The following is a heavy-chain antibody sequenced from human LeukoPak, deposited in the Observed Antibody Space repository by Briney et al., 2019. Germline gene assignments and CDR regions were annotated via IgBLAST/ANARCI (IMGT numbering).Heavy chain of an antibody. CDR3: AVYSRSFDFDY. Sequence: GGSLRLSCAASGFTFSSYWMQWVRQAPGKGLVWLSRIKGDGSGTNYADSVKGRFIISRDNAKNTLSLQMNSLRAEDTAVYYCAVYSRSFDFDYWGQGTLVTVSS. CDR1: GFTFSSYW. D-gene: IGHD6-6*01. CDR2: IKGDGSGT. V-gene: IGHV3-74*01. J-gene: IGHJ4*02.